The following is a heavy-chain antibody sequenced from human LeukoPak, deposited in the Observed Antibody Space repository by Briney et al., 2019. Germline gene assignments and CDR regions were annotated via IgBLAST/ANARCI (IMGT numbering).Heavy chain of an antibody. CDR1: GFTFSSYW. CDR2: INSDGSST. J-gene: IGHJ6*02. V-gene: IGHV3-74*01. CDR3: ALDGYNLNYYYGMDV. D-gene: IGHD5-24*01. Sequence: GGSLRLSCAASGFTFSSYWMHWVRQAPGKGLVWVSRINSDGSSTSYADSVKGRFTISRDNAKNTLYLQMNSLRAEDTAVYYCALDGYNLNYYYGMDVWGQGTTDTVSS.